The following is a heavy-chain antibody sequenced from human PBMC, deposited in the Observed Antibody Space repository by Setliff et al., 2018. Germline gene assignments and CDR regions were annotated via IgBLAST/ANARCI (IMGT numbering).Heavy chain of an antibody. D-gene: IGHD3-22*01. V-gene: IGHV4-39*07. CDR1: GDSISSSSYY. CDR2: IDHSGST. CDR3: ASSREYYDSSGYYSPFDY. Sequence: SETLSLTCSVSGDSISSSSYYWNWIRQPPGKGLEWIGEIDHSGSTNYSPSLKSRVTISVDTSKNQFSLKLSSVTAADTAMYYCASSREYYDSSGYYSPFDYWGQGTLVTVSS. J-gene: IGHJ4*02.